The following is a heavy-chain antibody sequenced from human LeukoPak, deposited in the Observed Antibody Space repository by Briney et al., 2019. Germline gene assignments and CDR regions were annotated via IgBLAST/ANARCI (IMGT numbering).Heavy chain of an antibody. CDR3: ARRLAAAGTGPSFDY. J-gene: IGHJ4*02. CDR1: GYTFISYA. CDR2: INTNTGNP. D-gene: IGHD6-13*01. Sequence: ASVKVSCKASGYTFISYAMNWVRQAPGQGLEWMGWINTNTGNPTYAQGFTGRFVFSLDTSVSTAYLQISSLKAEDTAVYYCARRLAAAGTGPSFDYWGQGTLVTVSS. V-gene: IGHV7-4-1*02.